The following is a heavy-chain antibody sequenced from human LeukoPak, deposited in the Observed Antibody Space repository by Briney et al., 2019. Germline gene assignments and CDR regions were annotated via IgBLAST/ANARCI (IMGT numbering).Heavy chain of an antibody. Sequence: PSETLSLTCAVYGGSFSGYYWSWIRQPPGKGLEWIGEINHSGSTNYNPSLKSRVTISVDTSKNQFSLKLSSVTAADTAVYYCARRVLLWFGELLDREYNWFDPWGQGTLVTVSS. D-gene: IGHD3-10*01. J-gene: IGHJ5*02. CDR3: ARRVLLWFGELLDREYNWFDP. V-gene: IGHV4-34*01. CDR2: INHSGST. CDR1: GGSFSGYY.